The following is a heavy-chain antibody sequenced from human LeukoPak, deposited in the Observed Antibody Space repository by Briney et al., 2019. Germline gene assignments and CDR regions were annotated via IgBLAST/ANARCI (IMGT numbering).Heavy chain of an antibody. D-gene: IGHD5-18*01. Sequence: ASVKVSCKASGYTFTSYGISWVRQAPGQGLEWMGWISAYNGNTNYAQKLQGRVTMTEDTSTDTAYMELSSLRSEDTAVYYCATSGYSYGTLFDYWGQGTLVTVSS. CDR2: ISAYNGNT. V-gene: IGHV1-18*01. CDR1: GYTFTSYG. CDR3: ATSGYSYGTLFDY. J-gene: IGHJ4*02.